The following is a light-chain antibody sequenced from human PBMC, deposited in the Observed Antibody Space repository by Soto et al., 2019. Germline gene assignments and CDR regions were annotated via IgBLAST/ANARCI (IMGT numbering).Light chain of an antibody. V-gene: IGLV1-44*01. CDR2: SND. CDR3: AAWDDSLSGPV. CDR1: SSNIGSNS. Sequence: QAVVTQPPSASGTPGQRVTMSCSGSSSNIGSNSVNWYQQLPGTAPKLLIYSNDQRPSGVPDRFSGSRSGTSASLAISGLQSEDEADYYCAAWDDSLSGPVFGGGTKLTVL. J-gene: IGLJ2*01.